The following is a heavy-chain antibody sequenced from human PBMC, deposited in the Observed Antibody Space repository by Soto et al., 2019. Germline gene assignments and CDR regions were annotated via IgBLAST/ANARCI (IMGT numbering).Heavy chain of an antibody. V-gene: IGHV3-30*03. CDR2: ISYDGNNK. J-gene: IGHJ4*02. Sequence: GGSLRLSCAASGFTFSSYTMHWVRQAPGEGLEWVAVISYDGNNKFYADSVKGRFTISRDNSKNTLYLQMNSLRAEDTAVYYCARAQYSSSWYPFDYWGQGTLVTVSS. CDR1: GFTFSSYT. D-gene: IGHD6-13*01. CDR3: ARAQYSSSWYPFDY.